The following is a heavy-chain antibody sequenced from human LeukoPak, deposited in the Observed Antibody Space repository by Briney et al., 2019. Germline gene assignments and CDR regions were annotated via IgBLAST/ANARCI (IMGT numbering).Heavy chain of an antibody. Sequence: SETLSLTCTVSGGSISSGSYYWSWIGQPAGKGLEWIGRIYTSGSTNYNPSLKSRVTISVDTSKNQFSLKLSSVTAADTAVYYCARDVLGGYYYYYYMDVWGKGTTVTVSS. D-gene: IGHD1-26*01. CDR2: IYTSGST. J-gene: IGHJ6*03. V-gene: IGHV4-61*02. CDR1: GGSISSGSYY. CDR3: ARDVLGGYYYYYYMDV.